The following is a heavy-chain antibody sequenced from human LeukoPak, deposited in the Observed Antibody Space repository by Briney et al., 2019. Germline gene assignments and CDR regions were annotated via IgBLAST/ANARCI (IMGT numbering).Heavy chain of an antibody. CDR1: GGSISSGGYY. Sequence: SQTLSLTCTVSGGSISSGGYYWSWIRQPPGKGLEWIGYIYYSGSTYYNPSLKSRVTVSVDPSKNQFSLKLSSVTAADTAVYYCARHIAVAALGFDPWGQGTLVTVSS. J-gene: IGHJ5*02. CDR2: IYYSGST. V-gene: IGHV4-30-4*08. D-gene: IGHD6-19*01. CDR3: ARHIAVAALGFDP.